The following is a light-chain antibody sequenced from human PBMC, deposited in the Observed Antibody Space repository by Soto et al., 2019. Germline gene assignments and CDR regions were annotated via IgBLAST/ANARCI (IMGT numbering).Light chain of an antibody. CDR2: LGS. Sequence: DIVITQSPLSLPVTPVEPASISCRSSQSLLHSNGYNYLDWYLQKPGQSPQLLIYLGSNRASGVPDRFSGSGSGTDFTLKISRVEAEDVGVYYCMQALQTPLTFGGGTKVDIK. CDR3: MQALQTPLT. V-gene: IGKV2-28*01. CDR1: QSLLHSNGYNY. J-gene: IGKJ4*01.